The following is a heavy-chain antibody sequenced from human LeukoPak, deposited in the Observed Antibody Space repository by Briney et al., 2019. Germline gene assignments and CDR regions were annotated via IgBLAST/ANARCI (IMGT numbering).Heavy chain of an antibody. V-gene: IGHV3-23*01. Sequence: GGTLRLSCAASGFTFSSYGMSWVRQAPGKGLEWVSAISGSGGSTYYADSVKGRFTISRDNSKNTLYLQMNSLSAEDTAVYYCASAAGRTDFDYWGQGTLVTVSS. CDR1: GFTFSSYG. CDR2: ISGSGGST. J-gene: IGHJ4*02. D-gene: IGHD6-13*01. CDR3: ASAAGRTDFDY.